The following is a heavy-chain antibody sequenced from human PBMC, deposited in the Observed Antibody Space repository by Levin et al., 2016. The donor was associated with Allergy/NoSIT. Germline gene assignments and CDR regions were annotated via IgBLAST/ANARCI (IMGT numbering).Heavy chain of an antibody. V-gene: IGHV3-30*02. CDR2: IRYDLGRK. Sequence: GESLKISCAASGFTFSGSWMYWVRQTPDKGLQWVAFIRYDLGRKYYAESVKGRFTISRDNFKNTLYLQMNSLRGEDTAVYSCAKADGDYVLHPFDIWGQGTMVTVSS. D-gene: IGHD4-17*01. J-gene: IGHJ3*02. CDR1: GFTFSGSW. CDR3: AKADGDYVLHPFDI.